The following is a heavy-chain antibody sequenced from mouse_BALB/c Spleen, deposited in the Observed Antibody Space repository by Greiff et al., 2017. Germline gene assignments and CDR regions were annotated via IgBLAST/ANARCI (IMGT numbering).Heavy chain of an antibody. Sequence: VQLKESGPGLVAPSQSRPITCTVPGFSLTGIGVNWVRQPPGKGLEWLGMIWGDGSTDYNSALKSRLSISKDNSKSQVFLKMNSLQTDDTARYYCARDRTDAMDYWGQGTSVTVSS. V-gene: IGHV2-6-7*01. CDR2: IWGDGST. J-gene: IGHJ4*01. CDR3: ARDRTDAMDY. CDR1: GFSLTGIG.